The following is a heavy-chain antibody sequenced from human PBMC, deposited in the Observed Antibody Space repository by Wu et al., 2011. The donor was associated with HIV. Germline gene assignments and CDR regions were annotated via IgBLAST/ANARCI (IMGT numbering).Heavy chain of an antibody. CDR1: GYSFTNYG. CDR3: AQGGYYYRRSYYYYGMDV. D-gene: IGHD3-22*01. CDR2: INVDTADT. V-gene: IGHV1-18*01. Sequence: QIQLVQSGAEVKKPGASVKVSCKASGYSFTNYGISWVRQAPGQGLEWMGWINVDTADTYYVQNVQGRVTMTADTSTSTAYMELRSLRSDDTAVYYCAQGGYYYRRSYYYYGMDVWGQGTTVTVSS. J-gene: IGHJ6*02.